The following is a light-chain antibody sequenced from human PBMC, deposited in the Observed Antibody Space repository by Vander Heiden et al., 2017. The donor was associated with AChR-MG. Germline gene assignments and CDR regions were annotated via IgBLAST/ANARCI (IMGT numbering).Light chain of an antibody. Sequence: EIVLTQSPATLSLSPGERATLSCRASQSVNSYLAWYQQKPGQAPRLLIYDASNRATGIPCRFSGSGSGTDFTLTISSLEPEDFAVYYCQQRSDWPPGITFGPGTRVEIK. V-gene: IGKV3-11*01. CDR3: QQRSDWPPGIT. J-gene: IGKJ3*01. CDR1: QSVNSY. CDR2: DAS.